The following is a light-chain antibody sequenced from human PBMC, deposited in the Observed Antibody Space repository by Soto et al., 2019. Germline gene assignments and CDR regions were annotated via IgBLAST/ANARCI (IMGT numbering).Light chain of an antibody. CDR1: QSISSW. CDR3: QQYNNYWT. Sequence: IQMTQSPSTLSAAVGDRVTTTFRASQSISSWLAWYQQKPGKAPKLLIYKASSLESGVPSRFRGSGHGTEFTLTISSLQPDDFATYYCQQYNNYWTFGQGTKVDIQ. J-gene: IGKJ1*01. V-gene: IGKV1-5*03. CDR2: KAS.